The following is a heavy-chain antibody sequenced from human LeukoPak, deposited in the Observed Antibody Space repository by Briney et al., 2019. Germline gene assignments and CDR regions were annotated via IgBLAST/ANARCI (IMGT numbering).Heavy chain of an antibody. D-gene: IGHD4-11*01. CDR3: ARGTYSNYVHNWFDP. Sequence: SETLSLTCTVSGGSISSYYWSWIRQPPGKGLEWNGRIYTSGSTNYNPSLKSRVTMSVDTSKNQFSLKLSSVTAADTAVYYCARGTYSNYVHNWFDPWGQGTLVTASS. V-gene: IGHV4-4*07. J-gene: IGHJ5*02. CDR2: IYTSGST. CDR1: GGSISSYY.